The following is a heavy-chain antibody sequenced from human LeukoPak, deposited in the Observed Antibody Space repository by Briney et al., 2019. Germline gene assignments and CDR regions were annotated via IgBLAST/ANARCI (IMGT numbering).Heavy chain of an antibody. CDR1: GYTFTSYG. V-gene: IGHV1-18*01. CDR3: AVRSGTYPYYFDY. D-gene: IGHD3-10*01. J-gene: IGHJ4*02. Sequence: ASVKVSCKTSGYTFTSYGISWVRQAPGQRVEYMGWISAYNGDTNYAQKLQGRVTMTTDTSTSTAYMELRSLRSDDTAMYYCAVRSGTYPYYFDYWGQGTLVTVSS. CDR2: ISAYNGDT.